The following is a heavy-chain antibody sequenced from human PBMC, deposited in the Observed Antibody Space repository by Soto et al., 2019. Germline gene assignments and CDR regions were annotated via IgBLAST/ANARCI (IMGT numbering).Heavy chain of an antibody. J-gene: IGHJ4*02. D-gene: IGHD3-10*01. Sequence: QVQLVQSGPEVKNPGASVKVSCKTSGYVYISYGISWVRQAPGHGLEWVGWISAYTGKADYAQKFQGRVTMTTETSTSTAFLELRSLRSDDTAVYYCARDQRYYGSGSYYSDSWGQGTLVTVSS. CDR3: ARDQRYYGSGSYYSDS. CDR2: ISAYTGKA. CDR1: GYVYISYG. V-gene: IGHV1-18*04.